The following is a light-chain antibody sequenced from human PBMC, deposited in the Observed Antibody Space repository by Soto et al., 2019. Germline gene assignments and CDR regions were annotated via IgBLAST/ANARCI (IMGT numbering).Light chain of an antibody. Sequence: EIVMTQSLATLSVTTGERATLSCRASQSVSSNLAWYQQKPGQAPRLLIYGASTRATGIPARFSGSGSGTEFTLTISSLQSEDFAVYYCQQYNNWPQTFGQGTKVDIK. V-gene: IGKV3-15*01. CDR2: GAS. J-gene: IGKJ1*01. CDR3: QQYNNWPQT. CDR1: QSVSSN.